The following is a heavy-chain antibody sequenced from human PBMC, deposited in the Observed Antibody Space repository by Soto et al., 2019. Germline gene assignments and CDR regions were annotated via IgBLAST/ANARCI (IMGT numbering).Heavy chain of an antibody. V-gene: IGHV3-33*01. CDR2: IWYDGSNK. J-gene: IGHJ6*02. CDR3: ARDPAGMDV. CDR1: GFTFSSYG. Sequence: QVQLVESGGGVVQPGRSLRLSCAASGFTFSSYGMHWVRQAPGKGLEWVAVIWYDGSNKYYADSVKGRFTISRDNSKNTLYLQMNRLRAEDTAVYYCARDPAGMDVWGQGTTVTVSS.